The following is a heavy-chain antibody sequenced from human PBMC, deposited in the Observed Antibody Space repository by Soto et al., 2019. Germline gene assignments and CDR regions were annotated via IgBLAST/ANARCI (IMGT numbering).Heavy chain of an antibody. CDR1: GGSMSSYY. CDR3: ARVSSSWSNYFDY. V-gene: IGHV4-59*01. CDR2: IYYSGST. D-gene: IGHD6-13*01. Sequence: SGGSMSSYYWSWIRQPPGKGLEWIGYIYYSGSTSYNPSLKSRVTISVDTSKNQFSLKLNSLTAADTAVYYCARVSSSWSNYFDYWGQGTPVTVSS. J-gene: IGHJ4*02.